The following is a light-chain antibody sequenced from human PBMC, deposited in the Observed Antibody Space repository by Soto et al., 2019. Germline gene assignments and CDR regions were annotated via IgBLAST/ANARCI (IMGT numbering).Light chain of an antibody. CDR3: QQLNSYPHT. CDR2: AAS. CDR1: QGISSC. V-gene: IGKV1-9*01. Sequence: DIQLTQSPSFLSASVGDRVTITCRASQGISSCLAWYQQKPGKAPKLLIYAASALQSGVPSRFSGSGSGTEFTLTISSLQPADFAAYYCQQLNSYPHTFGGGTKVEIK. J-gene: IGKJ4*01.